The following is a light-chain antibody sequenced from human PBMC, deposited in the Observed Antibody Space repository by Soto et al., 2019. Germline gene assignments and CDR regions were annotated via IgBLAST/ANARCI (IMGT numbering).Light chain of an antibody. Sequence: QSALTQPASVSGSPGQSITISCTGTSSDVGSYNLVSWYQQHPGKAPKLMIYEVSKRPSGVSNRSSGSKSGNTASLTISGLQAEDEADYYCCSYAGSSTLGVFGTGTKVTVL. CDR2: EVS. CDR1: SSDVGSYNL. J-gene: IGLJ1*01. CDR3: CSYAGSSTLGV. V-gene: IGLV2-23*02.